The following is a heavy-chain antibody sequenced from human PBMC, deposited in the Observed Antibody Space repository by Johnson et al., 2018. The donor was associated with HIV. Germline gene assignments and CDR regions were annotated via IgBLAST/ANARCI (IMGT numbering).Heavy chain of an antibody. V-gene: IGHV3-23*04. D-gene: IGHD6-13*01. CDR1: GFTFSSYA. CDR2: ISGSGGST. J-gene: IGHJ3*02. Sequence: VQLVESGGGLVQPGGSLRLSCAASGFTFSSYAMSWVRQAPGKGLEWVSAISGSGGSTYYADSVKGRFTISRDNSQNTLYLQMNSLRAEDTAVYYWARYIAAAGFSDAFDIWGQGTMVTVSS. CDR3: ARYIAAAGFSDAFDI.